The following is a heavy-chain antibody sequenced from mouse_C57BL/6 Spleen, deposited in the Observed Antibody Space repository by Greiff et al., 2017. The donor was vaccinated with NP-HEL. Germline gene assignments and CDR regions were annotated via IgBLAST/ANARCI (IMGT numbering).Heavy chain of an antibody. CDR3: ATYSNYWYFDV. V-gene: IGHV1-61*01. J-gene: IGHJ1*03. CDR2: IYPSDSET. CDR1: GYTFTSYW. Sequence: QVQLQQSGAELVRPGSSVKLSCKASGYTFTSYWMDWVKQRPGQGLEWIGNIYPSDSETHYNQKFKDKATLTVDKSSSTAYMQLSSLTSEDSAVYYCATYSNYWYFDVWGTGTTVTVSS. D-gene: IGHD2-5*01.